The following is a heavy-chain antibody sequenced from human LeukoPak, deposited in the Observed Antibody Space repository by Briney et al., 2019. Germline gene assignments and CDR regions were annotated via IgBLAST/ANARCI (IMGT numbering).Heavy chain of an antibody. CDR1: GFTFRSYG. J-gene: IGHJ4*02. Sequence: GGSLRLSCAASGFTFRSYGMHWVRQAPGKGLEWVALISYDGGDKYYAESMKGRITISRDNAENTLYLQMNNLRPDDTAFYFCVKEGVEYSYSYGDYWGQGTLVTVSS. V-gene: IGHV3-30*18. CDR3: VKEGVEYSYSYGDY. CDR2: ISYDGGDK. D-gene: IGHD3-16*01.